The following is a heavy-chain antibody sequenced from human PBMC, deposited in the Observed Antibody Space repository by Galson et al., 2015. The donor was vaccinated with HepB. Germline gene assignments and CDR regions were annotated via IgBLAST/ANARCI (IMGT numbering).Heavy chain of an antibody. D-gene: IGHD3-22*01. J-gene: IGHJ4*02. CDR3: ARGFSGYYGGGWLDY. V-gene: IGHV3-53*01. CDR2: IYSGGST. Sequence: SLRLSCAASGFTVSSNYMSWVRQAPGKGLEWVSVIYSGGSTYYADSVKGRFTISRDNSKNTLYLQMNSLRAEDTAVYYCARGFSGYYGGGWLDYWGQGTLVTVSS. CDR1: GFTVSSNY.